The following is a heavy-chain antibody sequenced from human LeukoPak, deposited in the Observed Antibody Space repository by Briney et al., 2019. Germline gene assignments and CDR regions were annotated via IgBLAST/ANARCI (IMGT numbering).Heavy chain of an antibody. V-gene: IGHV4-34*01. CDR3: ARRYFWSGYYTRDY. Sequence: PSETLSLTCTVSGGSISTYCWSWIRQPPGKGLEWIGEINHSGSTNYNPSLKSRVTISVDTSKNQFSQKLSSVTAADTAVYYCARRYFWSGYYTRDYWGQGTLVTVSS. J-gene: IGHJ4*02. D-gene: IGHD3-3*01. CDR1: GGSISTYC. CDR2: INHSGST.